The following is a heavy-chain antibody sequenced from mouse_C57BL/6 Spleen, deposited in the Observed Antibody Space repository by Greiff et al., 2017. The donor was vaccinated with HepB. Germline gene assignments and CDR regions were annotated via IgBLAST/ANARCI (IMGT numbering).Heavy chain of an antibody. CDR1: GYTFTDYY. Sequence: QVQLQQSGPELVKPGASVKISCKASGYTFTDYYINWVKQRPGQGLEWIGWIFPGSGSTYYNEKFKGKATLTVVKSSSTASMLLSSLTSEDSAVYFCARGDGSSLYYFDYWGQGTTLTVSS. J-gene: IGHJ2*01. CDR2: IFPGSGST. CDR3: ARGDGSSLYYFDY. V-gene: IGHV1-75*01. D-gene: IGHD1-1*01.